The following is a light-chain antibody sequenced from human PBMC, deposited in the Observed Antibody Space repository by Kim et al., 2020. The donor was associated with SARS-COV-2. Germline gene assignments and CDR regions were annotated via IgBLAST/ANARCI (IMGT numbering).Light chain of an antibody. Sequence: STSVGDRVTITCQASLDIRNYVNWYQQKPGKAPKLLIYDASNLEAGVPSRFSGSGAGSHFTFTISSLQPEDIATYYCQQYDNPPFTFGQGTKLEI. CDR2: DAS. CDR3: QQYDNPPFT. V-gene: IGKV1-33*01. J-gene: IGKJ2*01. CDR1: LDIRNY.